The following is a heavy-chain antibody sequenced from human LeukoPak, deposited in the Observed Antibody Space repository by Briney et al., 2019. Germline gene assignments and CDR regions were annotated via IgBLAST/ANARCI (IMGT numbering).Heavy chain of an antibody. CDR1: GFTFSSYS. CDR3: ARGRGSGTTTFDY. V-gene: IGHV3-48*02. Sequence: GGSLRLSCAASGFTFSSYSIHWVRQAPGKGLEWLSYINTSGTSICYADSVKGRFTISRDNAKNSLYLQMNSLRDKDTAVYYCARGRGSGTTTFDYWGQGTLVTVSS. D-gene: IGHD1-1*01. J-gene: IGHJ4*02. CDR2: INTSGTSI.